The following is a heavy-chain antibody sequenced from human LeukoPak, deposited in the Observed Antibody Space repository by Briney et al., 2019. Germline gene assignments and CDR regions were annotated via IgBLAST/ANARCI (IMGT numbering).Heavy chain of an antibody. D-gene: IGHD6-6*01. CDR1: AGSIGSHH. J-gene: IGHJ2*01. CDR3: ARRSVDWYFDL. Sequence: SETLSLTCTVSAGSIGSHHWSWIRQPPGRGLEWIGYIHYSGSSDYSLSLKSRVTISVDTSKNQFSLRLSSVTAADTAVYYCARRSVDWYFDLWGRGTLVTVSS. CDR2: IHYSGSS. V-gene: IGHV4-59*08.